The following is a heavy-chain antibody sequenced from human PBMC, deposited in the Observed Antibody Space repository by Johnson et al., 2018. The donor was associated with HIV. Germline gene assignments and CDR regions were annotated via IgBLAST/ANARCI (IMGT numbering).Heavy chain of an antibody. CDR2: IYDGGRT. V-gene: IGHV3-66*01. Sequence: MLLVESGGGLVQPVGSLRLSCAASGFTVSTYHMSLVRQAPGKGLEWVSVIYDGGRTYYGDSVKGRFTISGDTSKNTLHLEMNSLRAEDTAVYYCARASLEWLLSLVPLGAFDIWVQGTMVTVSS. CDR1: GFTVSTYH. CDR3: ARASLEWLLSLVPLGAFDI. J-gene: IGHJ3*02. D-gene: IGHD3-3*01.